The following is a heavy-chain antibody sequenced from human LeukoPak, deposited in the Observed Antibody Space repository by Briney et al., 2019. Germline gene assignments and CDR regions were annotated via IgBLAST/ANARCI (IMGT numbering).Heavy chain of an antibody. J-gene: IGHJ4*02. CDR1: GFTVSSNY. CDR2: IYSGGST. CDR3: AKSAGYSSGFDY. D-gene: IGHD6-19*01. Sequence: GGSLRLSCAASGFTVSSNYMSWVRQAPGKGLEWVSVIYSGGSTYYADSVKGRSTISRDNSKNTLYLQMNSLRVEDTAVYYCAKSAGYSSGFDYWGQGTLVTVSS. V-gene: IGHV3-53*05.